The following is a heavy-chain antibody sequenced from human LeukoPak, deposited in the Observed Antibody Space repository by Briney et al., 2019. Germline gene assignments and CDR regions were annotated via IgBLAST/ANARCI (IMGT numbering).Heavy chain of an antibody. V-gene: IGHV3-21*01. CDR1: GFTFSSYS. D-gene: IGHD3-22*01. CDR3: ARGFGYYDSGGYYSFDY. CDR2: ISSSSSYI. Sequence: GGSLRLSCAASGFTFSSYSMNWVRQAPGKGLEWVSSISSSSSYIYYADSVKGRFTISRDNAKNSLYLQMNSLRAEDTAVYYCARGFGYYDSGGYYSFDYWGQGTLVTVSS. J-gene: IGHJ4*02.